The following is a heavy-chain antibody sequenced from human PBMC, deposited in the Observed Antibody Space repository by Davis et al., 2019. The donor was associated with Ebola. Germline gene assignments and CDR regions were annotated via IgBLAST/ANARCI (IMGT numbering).Heavy chain of an antibody. Sequence: ASVKVSCKASGYSFTGYYLHWVRQAPGQGLEWMGWINPYSGGTVYAQKFQGRVTMTSDTSITTAYMELNSLDSDDTAVYYCARDLGYHANYLAAYWGQGTLVTVSS. CDR1: GYSFTGYY. CDR3: ARDLGYHANYLAAY. J-gene: IGHJ4*02. V-gene: IGHV1-2*02. D-gene: IGHD4/OR15-4a*01. CDR2: INPYSGGT.